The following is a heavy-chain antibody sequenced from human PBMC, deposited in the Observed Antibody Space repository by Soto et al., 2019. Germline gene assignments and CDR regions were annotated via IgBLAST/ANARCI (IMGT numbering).Heavy chain of an antibody. Sequence: SETLSLTCTVSGGSINNGAYYWSWIRQYPGKGLEWIGYIYHSGSTYSIPSLKSRVTTSIDTSQSQFSLELRSVTAADTAVYYCASWRQSYYFDYWGPGTLVTVSS. CDR2: IYHSGST. J-gene: IGHJ4*02. CDR3: ASWRQSYYFDY. CDR1: GGSINNGAYY. V-gene: IGHV4-31*03.